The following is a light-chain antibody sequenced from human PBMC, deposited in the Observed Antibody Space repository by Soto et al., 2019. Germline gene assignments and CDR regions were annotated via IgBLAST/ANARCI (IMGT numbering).Light chain of an antibody. CDR1: QSISSTY. J-gene: IGKJ4*01. CDR2: GAS. V-gene: IGKV3-20*01. Sequence: EIVLTQSPGTLSLSPGERASLSCRASQSISSTYLAWYQQKPGQAPRLLIYGASSRATGIPERFSGSGSGTEFTLTISRLEPEDFAVYYCQQYATSPLTFGGGTKVEIK. CDR3: QQYATSPLT.